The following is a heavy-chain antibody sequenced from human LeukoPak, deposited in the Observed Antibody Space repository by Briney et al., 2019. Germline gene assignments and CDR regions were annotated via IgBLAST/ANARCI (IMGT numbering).Heavy chain of an antibody. CDR2: INHSGST. D-gene: IGHD2-2*02. CDR1: GGSFSGYY. Sequence: PSETLSLTCAVYGGSFSGYYWSWIRQPLGKGLEWIGEINHSGSTNYNPSLKSRVTISVDTSKNQFSLKLSSVTAADTAVYYCARIQLGYCSSTSCYNLPGVRFDPWGQGTLVTVSS. J-gene: IGHJ5*02. CDR3: ARIQLGYCSSTSCYNLPGVRFDP. V-gene: IGHV4-34*01.